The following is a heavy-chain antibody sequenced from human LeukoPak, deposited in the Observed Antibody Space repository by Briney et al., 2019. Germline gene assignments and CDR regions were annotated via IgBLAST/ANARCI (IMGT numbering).Heavy chain of an antibody. CDR3: ARGPPYCSGGSCYLNCFDP. V-gene: IGHV4-34*01. CDR2: INHSGST. CDR1: GGSFSGYY. Sequence: PSETLSLTCAVYGGSFSGYYWSWIRQPPGKGLEWIGEINHSGSTNYNPSLKSRVTISVDTSKNQFSLKLSSVTAADTAVYYCARGPPYCSGGSCYLNCFDPSGQGTLVTVSS. D-gene: IGHD2-15*01. J-gene: IGHJ5*02.